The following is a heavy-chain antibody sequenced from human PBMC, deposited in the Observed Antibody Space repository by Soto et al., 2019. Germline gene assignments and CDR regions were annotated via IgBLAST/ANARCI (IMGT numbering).Heavy chain of an antibody. CDR1: GGSISSGGSH. CDR2: IYYSGST. J-gene: IGHJ4*02. V-gene: IGHV4-31*03. CDR3: ARGVRD. Sequence: QVQLQESGPGLVKPSQTLSLTCTVSGGSISSGGSHWSWIRQHPGKGLEWIGYIYYSGSTSYNPSLKSRVTISEDTSKNQFSLKLSSVTAADTAVYFCARGVRDWGQGTLVTVSS. D-gene: IGHD3-10*01.